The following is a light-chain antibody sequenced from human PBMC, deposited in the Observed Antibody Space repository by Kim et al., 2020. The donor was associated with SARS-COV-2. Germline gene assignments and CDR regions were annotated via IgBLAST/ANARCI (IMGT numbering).Light chain of an antibody. CDR1: QSISTY. Sequence: SASTGDRVTITCRASQSISTYLNWYQQKPGKAPKLLIYAASSLQSGVPSRFSGSGSGTDFTLTISSLQPEDFATYFCQQSYSTPRNFGQGTQLEI. J-gene: IGKJ2*02. V-gene: IGKV1-39*01. CDR3: QQSYSTPRN. CDR2: AAS.